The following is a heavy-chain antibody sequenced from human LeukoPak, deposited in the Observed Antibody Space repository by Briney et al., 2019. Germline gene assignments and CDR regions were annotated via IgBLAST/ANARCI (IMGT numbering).Heavy chain of an antibody. CDR3: ARDFKRLDSGSFWPVRGIPRAFDI. Sequence: PGGSLRLSCAASGFSFRDAGMSWVRQAPGKGLEWVAVISYDGSNKYYADSVKGRFTISRDNSKNTLYLQMNSLRAEDTAVYYCARDFKRLDSGSFWPVRGIPRAFDIWGQGTMVTVSS. D-gene: IGHD1-26*01. V-gene: IGHV3-30-3*01. CDR1: GFSFRDAG. CDR2: ISYDGSNK. J-gene: IGHJ3*02.